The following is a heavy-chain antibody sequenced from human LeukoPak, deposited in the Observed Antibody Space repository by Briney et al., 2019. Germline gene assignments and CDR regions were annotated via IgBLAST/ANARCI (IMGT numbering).Heavy chain of an antibody. CDR1: GGTFSSYA. D-gene: IGHD2-15*01. Sequence: SVKVSCKASGGTFSSYAISWVRQAPGQGLEWMGGIIPIFGTANYAQKFQGRVTITADESTSTAYMELSSPRSEDTAVYYCARACSGGSCYPPHFDYWGQGTLVTVSS. CDR3: ARACSGGSCYPPHFDY. CDR2: IIPIFGTA. V-gene: IGHV1-69*13. J-gene: IGHJ4*02.